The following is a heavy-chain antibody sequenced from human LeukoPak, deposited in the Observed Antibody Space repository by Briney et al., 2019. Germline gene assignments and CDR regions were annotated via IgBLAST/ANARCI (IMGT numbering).Heavy chain of an antibody. D-gene: IGHD6-13*01. CDR1: GFPFNAYW. J-gene: IGHJ4*02. Sequence: GRSLRLSCAASGFPFNAYWMTWVRQAPGKGLEWVANIRQDGDTKYYVDSVKGRFTISRDNAMNSLYLQMNSLRAEDTAIYYCARSLPYGTTWYGRSDFWGQGTLVTVSS. V-gene: IGHV3-7*03. CDR2: IRQDGDTK. CDR3: ARSLPYGTTWYGRSDF.